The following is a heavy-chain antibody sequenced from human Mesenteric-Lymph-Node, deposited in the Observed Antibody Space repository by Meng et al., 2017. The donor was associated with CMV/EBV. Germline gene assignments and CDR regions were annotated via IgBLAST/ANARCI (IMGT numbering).Heavy chain of an antibody. V-gene: IGHV3-30*04. CDR1: GFTFSSYA. J-gene: IGHJ4*02. D-gene: IGHD5-24*01. CDR2: VSLDGSHE. CDR3: AKAGDRDGYNSYYFDY. Sequence: GESLKISCTASGFTFSSYAMHWVRQAPGKGLEWVAVVSLDGSHEYYADSVKGRFTISRDNSKNTLYLQMNSLRAEDTAVYYCAKAGDRDGYNSYYFDYWGQGTLVTVSS.